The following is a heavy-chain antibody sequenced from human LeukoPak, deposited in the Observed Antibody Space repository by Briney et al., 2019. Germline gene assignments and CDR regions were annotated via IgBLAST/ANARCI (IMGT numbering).Heavy chain of an antibody. CDR2: IHQSGST. D-gene: IGHD3-3*01. CDR1: GVSFSSRNW. V-gene: IGHV4-4*02. J-gene: IGHJ6*03. CDR3: ARIRGAGADYYYYYMDV. Sequence: SETLSLTCAVYGVSFSSRNWWSWVRQPPGKGLEWIGEIHQSGSTNYNPSLKNRVTVSVDKSKNQFSLKLSSVTAADTAVYYCARIRGAGADYYYYYMDVWGKGTTVTVSS.